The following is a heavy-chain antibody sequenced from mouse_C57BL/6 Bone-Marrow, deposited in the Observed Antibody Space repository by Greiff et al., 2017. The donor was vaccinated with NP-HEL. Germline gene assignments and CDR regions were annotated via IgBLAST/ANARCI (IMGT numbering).Heavy chain of an antibody. CDR2: FYPGSGSI. CDR3: ARHEGSSGYPYYYAMDY. V-gene: IGHV1-62-2*01. D-gene: IGHD3-2*02. J-gene: IGHJ4*01. Sequence: QVQLQQSGAELVKPGASVKLSCKASGYTFTEYTIHWVKQRSGQGLEWIGWFYPGSGSIKYNEKFKDKATLTADISSSTVYMELSRLTSEDSAVYFCARHEGSSGYPYYYAMDYWGQGTSVTVSS. CDR1: GYTFTEYT.